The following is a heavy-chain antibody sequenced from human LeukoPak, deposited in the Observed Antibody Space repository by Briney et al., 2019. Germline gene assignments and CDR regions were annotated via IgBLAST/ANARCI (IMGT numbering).Heavy chain of an antibody. Sequence: SETLSLTCAVSGGSISSNKWWSWLRQAPGKGLEWLGEVVHSGSTNYNPSLKSRVTISVDKSKNQFSLKLNSVTAADTAVYYCARATPFYESRRGNWFDPWGQGTLVTVSS. V-gene: IGHV4-4*02. CDR2: VVHSGST. D-gene: IGHD2/OR15-2a*01. CDR3: ARATPFYESRRGNWFDP. J-gene: IGHJ5*02. CDR1: GGSISSNKW.